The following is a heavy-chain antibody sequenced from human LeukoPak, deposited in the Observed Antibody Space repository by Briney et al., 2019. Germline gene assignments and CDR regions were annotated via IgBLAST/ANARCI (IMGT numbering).Heavy chain of an antibody. Sequence: GGSLRLSCAASGFTFSDYYMSWIRLAPGKGLEWVSYISSSSSYTNYADSVKGRFTISRDNAKNSLYLQMNSLRAEDTAVYYCARTYGSGEGWFDPWGQGTLVTVSS. CDR2: ISSSSSYT. V-gene: IGHV3-11*06. CDR1: GFTFSDYY. CDR3: ARTYGSGEGWFDP. D-gene: IGHD3-10*01. J-gene: IGHJ5*02.